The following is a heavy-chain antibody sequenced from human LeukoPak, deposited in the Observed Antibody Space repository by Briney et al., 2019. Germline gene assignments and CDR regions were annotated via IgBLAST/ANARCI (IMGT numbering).Heavy chain of an antibody. CDR1: GGSIRSYY. V-gene: IGHV4-59*01. Sequence: PSETLSLTCTVSGGSIRSYYWSWIRQPPGKGLEWLGYIYYSGSTNYNPSLKSRVTISVDTSKNQFSLKLISVTAADTAVYYCARGRKDGWYGYYFDYWGQGTLVTVSS. J-gene: IGHJ4*02. CDR2: IYYSGST. CDR3: ARGRKDGWYGYYFDY. D-gene: IGHD6-19*01.